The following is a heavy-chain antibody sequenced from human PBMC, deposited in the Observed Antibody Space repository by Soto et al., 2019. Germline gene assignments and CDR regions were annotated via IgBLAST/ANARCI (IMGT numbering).Heavy chain of an antibody. J-gene: IGHJ6*02. D-gene: IGHD3-22*01. Sequence: EVQLLESGGGLVQPGGSLRLSCAASGFTFSSYAMSWVRQAPGKGLELVSAISGSGGSTYYADSVKGRFTISRDNSKNTLYLQMNSLRADDTAVYYCAKALYYDDSSGLWGLYYYGMDVWCQGTTVTVSS. V-gene: IGHV3-23*01. CDR2: ISGSGGST. CDR1: GFTFSSYA. CDR3: AKALYYDDSSGLWGLYYYGMDV.